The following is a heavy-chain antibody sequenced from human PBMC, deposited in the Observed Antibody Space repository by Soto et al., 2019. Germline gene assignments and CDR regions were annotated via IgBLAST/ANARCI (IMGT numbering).Heavy chain of an antibody. CDR3: SSPSTWEMGWFYT. CDR1: GGSISSEFYY. D-gene: IGHD1-26*01. CDR2: INYSGTT. V-gene: IGHV4-39*01. Sequence: SETLSLTCTVSGGSISSEFYYWAWIRQPPGKGLEWIGNINYSGTTYYNPSLKSRVTISVDASKNQFSLKLTSVTAGDTAVYYFSSPSTWEMGWFYTCAKRSLVPVSS. J-gene: IGHJ5*01.